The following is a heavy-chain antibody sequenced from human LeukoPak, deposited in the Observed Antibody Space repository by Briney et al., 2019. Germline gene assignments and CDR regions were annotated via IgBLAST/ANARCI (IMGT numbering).Heavy chain of an antibody. V-gene: IGHV3-7*04. CDR3: ARDPYDSSWGLCYFDY. D-gene: IGHD3-22*01. CDR1: GFXFSSYW. J-gene: IGHJ4*02. Sequence: GGSLRLSCAASGFXFSSYWISWVRQAPGKGQEWVADIKQDGSDKYYVDSVKGRFTISRDNAKNSLYLQMNSLRAEDTAVYYCARDPYDSSWGLCYFDYWGQGNLVTVSS. CDR2: IKQDGSDK.